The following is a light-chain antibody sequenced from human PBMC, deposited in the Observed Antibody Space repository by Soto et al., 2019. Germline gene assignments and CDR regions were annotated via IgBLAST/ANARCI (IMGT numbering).Light chain of an antibody. J-gene: IGKJ2*01. V-gene: IGKV2-30*01. Sequence: DVVMTQSPLSLPVTLGQPASISCRSSQSLAYSDGNTYLNWFQQRPGQSPRRLIYKVSNRDSGVPDRFSGSGSGTDFTLKISRVEAEDVGVYYCMQGTHRPPYTFGQRTKLEIK. CDR3: MQGTHRPPYT. CDR2: KVS. CDR1: QSLAYSDGNTY.